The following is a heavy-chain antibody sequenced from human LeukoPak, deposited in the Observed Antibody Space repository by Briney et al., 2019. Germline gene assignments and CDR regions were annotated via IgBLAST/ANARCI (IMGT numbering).Heavy chain of an antibody. CDR1: GFTFSSYA. J-gene: IGHJ6*03. CDR2: ISGSGGST. Sequence: GGSLRLSCAASGFTFSSYAMSWVRQTPGKGLEWVSAISGSGGSTYYADSVKGRFTISRDNSKNTLYLQMNSLRAEDTAVYYCAKGGDYYYYMDVWGKGTTVTVSS. V-gene: IGHV3-23*01. CDR3: AKGGDYYYYMDV.